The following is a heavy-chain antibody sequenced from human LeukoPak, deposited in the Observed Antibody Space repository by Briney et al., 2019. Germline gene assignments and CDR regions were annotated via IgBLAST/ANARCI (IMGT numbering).Heavy chain of an antibody. Sequence: GGSLRLSCAASGFTFSSYGMHWVRQAPGKGLEWVAFIRYDGNNKYYADSVKGRFTISRDNSKNTLYLQMNSLRAEDTAVYYCAKTGGYIVATIFLDYWVGGTLVTVSS. CDR2: IRYDGNNK. V-gene: IGHV3-30*02. D-gene: IGHD5-12*01. CDR1: GFTFSSYG. J-gene: IGHJ4*02. CDR3: AKTGGYIVATIFLDY.